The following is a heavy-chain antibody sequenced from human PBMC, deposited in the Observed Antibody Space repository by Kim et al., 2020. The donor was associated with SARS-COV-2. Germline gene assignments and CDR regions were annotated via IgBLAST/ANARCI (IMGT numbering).Heavy chain of an antibody. CDR2: ISNDGRNK. V-gene: IGHV3-30*18. CDR1: GFSFSNYG. Sequence: GGSLRLSCAASGFSFSNYGMHWVRQAPGKGLEWVAVISNDGRNKKYEDSVKGRFTISRDNSKDTLYLQMESLRGEDTAVYYCIKGRVTTPMDYSLDFWGQGTLVTVST. CDR3: IKGRVTTPMDYSLDF. J-gene: IGHJ4*02. D-gene: IGHD5-18*01.